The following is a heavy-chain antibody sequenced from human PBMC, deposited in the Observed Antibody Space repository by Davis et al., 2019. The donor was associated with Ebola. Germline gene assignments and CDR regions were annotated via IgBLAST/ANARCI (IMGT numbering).Heavy chain of an antibody. CDR1: GYSFTSYW. Sequence: KVSCKGSGYSFTSYWIGWVRQMPGKGLEWMGIIYPGDSDTRYSPSFQGQVTISADKSISTAYLQWSSLRAEDTAVYYCARGIAAAGAFDIWGQGTMVTVSS. D-gene: IGHD6-13*01. V-gene: IGHV5-51*01. J-gene: IGHJ3*02. CDR3: ARGIAAAGAFDI. CDR2: IYPGDSDT.